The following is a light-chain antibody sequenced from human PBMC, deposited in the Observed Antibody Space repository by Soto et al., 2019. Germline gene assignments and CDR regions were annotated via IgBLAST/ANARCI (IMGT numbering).Light chain of an antibody. CDR1: SSNIGSNT. V-gene: IGLV1-44*01. CDR3: AAWDDSLNGVV. J-gene: IGLJ2*01. Sequence: QAVVTQPPSVSATPGQKVTISCSGSSSNIGSNTVNWYQQLPGTAPKLLIYSNNQRPSGVPDRFSGSKSGTSASLAISGLQSEDEADYYCAAWDDSLNGVVFGGGTKLTVL. CDR2: SNN.